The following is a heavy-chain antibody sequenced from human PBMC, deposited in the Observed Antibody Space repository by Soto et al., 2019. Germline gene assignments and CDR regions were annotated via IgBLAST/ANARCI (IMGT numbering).Heavy chain of an antibody. CDR2: INPASGST. D-gene: IGHD6-13*01. CDR3: ARDLAAGDH. CDR1: GYTFTHYY. J-gene: IGHJ4*02. V-gene: IGHV1-46*01. Sequence: QVQLVQSGAEVKKPGASVKLSCRTSGYTFTHYYIHWVRQAPGQGLEWLGIINPASGSTNYAQDFQGRVTLSMGTSTTTVYMDLSGLRAEDTAIFYCARDLAAGDHWGQGTRVTGSS.